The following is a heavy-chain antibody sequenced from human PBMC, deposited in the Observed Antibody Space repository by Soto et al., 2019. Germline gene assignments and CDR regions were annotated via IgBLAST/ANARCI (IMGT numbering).Heavy chain of an antibody. V-gene: IGHV3-30*18. CDR1: GFTFSSYG. CDR3: AKDSDSTLVPASSLDY. D-gene: IGHD2-2*01. CDR2: ISYDGSNK. J-gene: IGHJ4*02. Sequence: PGESLRLSCAASGFTFSSYGMHWVRQAPGKGLEWVAVISYDGSNKYYADSVKGRFTIPRDNSKSTLYLQMNSLRAEDTAVYYCAKDSDSTLVPASSLDYWGQGTLVTVSS.